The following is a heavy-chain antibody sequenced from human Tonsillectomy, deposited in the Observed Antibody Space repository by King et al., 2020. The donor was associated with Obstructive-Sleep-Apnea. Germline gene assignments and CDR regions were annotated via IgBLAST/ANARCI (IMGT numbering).Heavy chain of an antibody. V-gene: IGHV1-46*01. J-gene: IGHJ4*02. Sequence: QLGQSGDEVKESGASVKVSCKASGYTFTSKYIHWLRQAPGQGLEWMGIVNPSTGGTTYAPKFQGRVTMTRDTSTTTVYMELSSLRSEDTAVFYWAMVRSVGTTLRLFDYWGQGSLVTVSS. CDR3: AMVRSVGTTLRLFDY. CDR2: VNPSTGGT. CDR1: GYTFTSKY. D-gene: IGHD1-26*01.